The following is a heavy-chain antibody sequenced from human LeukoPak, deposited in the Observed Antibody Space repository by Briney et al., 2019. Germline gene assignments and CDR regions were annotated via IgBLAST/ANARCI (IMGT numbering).Heavy chain of an antibody. V-gene: IGHV3-23*01. CDR1: GFTFSSYA. CDR3: AKDVDVVAPNPLDY. J-gene: IGHJ4*02. CDR2: ISGSGGTT. Sequence: GGSLRLSCAASGFTFSSYAVSWVRQAPGKGLEWVSAISGSGGTTYYADSVKGRFTISRDNSKNTLYLQMNSLSAEDTAVYYCAKDVDVVAPNPLDYWGQGTLVSVSS. D-gene: IGHD5-12*01.